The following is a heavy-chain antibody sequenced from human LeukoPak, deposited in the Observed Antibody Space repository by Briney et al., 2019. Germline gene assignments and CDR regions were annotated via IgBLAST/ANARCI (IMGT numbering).Heavy chain of an antibody. D-gene: IGHD3-3*01. J-gene: IGHJ4*02. CDR1: GGSISSYY. CDR2: IYYSGST. CDR3: ATLGDAGASDY. Sequence: SETLSLTCTVSGGSISSYYWSWIRQPPGKGLEWIGYIYYSGSTNYNPSLKSRVTISVDTSKNQFSLKLSYVTAAATAVYYCATLGDAGASDYWGQGTLVTVSS. V-gene: IGHV4-59*01.